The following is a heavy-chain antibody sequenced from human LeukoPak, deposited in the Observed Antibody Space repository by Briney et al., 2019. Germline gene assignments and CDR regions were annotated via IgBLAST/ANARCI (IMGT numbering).Heavy chain of an antibody. D-gene: IGHD3-9*01. Sequence: PGGSLRLSCAAYGFTFSSYEMNWVRQAPGKGLEWDSYISSSGSTISYADSGKGRFTISRDNSNNTLYLQMNSLKAAATAVYYCARAPYYDILTGLFQGIMFWGERALVTVSS. CDR1: GFTFSSYE. J-gene: IGHJ4*02. CDR2: ISSSGSTI. V-gene: IGHV3-48*03. CDR3: ARAPYYDILTGLFQGIMF.